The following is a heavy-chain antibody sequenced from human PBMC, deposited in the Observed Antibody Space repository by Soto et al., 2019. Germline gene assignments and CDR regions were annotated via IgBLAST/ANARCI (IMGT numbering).Heavy chain of an antibody. CDR1: GLTFGSRA. CDR3: ARVGAARARDDSPGPKLYYFYGVDV. J-gene: IGHJ6*02. V-gene: IGHV3-23*01. CDR2: ITDTGGDA. Sequence: GGSLRLSCVASGLTFGSRAMSWVRQSPGEGLEWVSTITDTGGDAKYADSVRGRFAISRDNSKNTLYLQMNSLRVEDTAVYYCARVGAARARDDSPGPKLYYFYGVDVWGQGTTVTV. D-gene: IGHD6-6*01.